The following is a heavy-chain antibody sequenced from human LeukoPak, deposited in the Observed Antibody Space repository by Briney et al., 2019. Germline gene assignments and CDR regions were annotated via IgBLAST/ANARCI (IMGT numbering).Heavy chain of an antibody. J-gene: IGHJ6*02. V-gene: IGHV3-53*01. CDR3: AKSYPYYYYGMDV. CDR2: TYSGGST. D-gene: IGHD2-2*01. CDR1: GFTVSSNY. Sequence: GGSLRLSCAASGFTVSSNYMSWVRQAPGKGLEWVSVTYSGGSTYYADSVKGRFTISRDNSKNTLYLQMNSLRAEDTAVYYCAKSYPYYYYGMDVWGQGTTVTVSS.